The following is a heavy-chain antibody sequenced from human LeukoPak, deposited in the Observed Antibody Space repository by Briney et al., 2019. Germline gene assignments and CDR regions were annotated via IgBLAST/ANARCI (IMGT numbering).Heavy chain of an antibody. Sequence: GGALRRSFAASEFTFSSYAVHWVRQAPGKGLEWGAVISYDGSNKEYADSVKGRFTISRDNSKNTGDLQIPRLRAEDADLYYCARDLYDSGTYYSPFDYWGQGTLVTVSS. CDR3: ARDLYDSGTYYSPFDY. J-gene: IGHJ4*02. CDR2: ISYDGSNK. V-gene: IGHV3-30*04. CDR1: EFTFSSYA. D-gene: IGHD3-10*01.